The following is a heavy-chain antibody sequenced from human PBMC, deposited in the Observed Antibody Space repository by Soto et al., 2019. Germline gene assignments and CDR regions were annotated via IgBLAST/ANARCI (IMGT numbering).Heavy chain of an antibody. CDR3: AREGRLAAAGRFDY. J-gene: IGHJ4*02. V-gene: IGHV4-31*03. CDR2: IYYSGST. Sequence: LSLTCTVSGGSISSGDYYWSWIRQVPKKGLEWIGYIYYSGSTYYNPSLRSRVAMSVDTSKNQFSLKLSSVTAADTAIYYCAREGRLAAAGRFDYWGQGTLVTVSS. D-gene: IGHD6-13*01. CDR1: GGSISSGDYY.